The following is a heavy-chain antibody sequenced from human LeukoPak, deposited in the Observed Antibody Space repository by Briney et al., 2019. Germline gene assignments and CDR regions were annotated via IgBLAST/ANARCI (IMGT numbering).Heavy chain of an antibody. Sequence: GGSLRLSCAASGFTFSSYAMSWVRQAPGKGLEWVSAISGSGGSTYYADSVKGRFTISRDNSKNTLYLQMNSLRAEDTAVYYCARDGHRGGYYYGSGSYLWGQGTLVTVSS. V-gene: IGHV3-23*01. CDR1: GFTFSSYA. J-gene: IGHJ4*02. CDR3: ARDGHRGGYYYGSGSYL. D-gene: IGHD3-10*01. CDR2: ISGSGGST.